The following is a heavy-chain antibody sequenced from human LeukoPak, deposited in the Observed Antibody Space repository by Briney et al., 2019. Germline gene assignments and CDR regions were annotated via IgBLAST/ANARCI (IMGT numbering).Heavy chain of an antibody. J-gene: IGHJ4*02. V-gene: IGHV3-23*01. CDR1: GFMFSNYA. CDR2: ITGSGDST. D-gene: IGHD3-9*01. CDR3: AKWGDYDILTGYYDSDY. Sequence: PGGSLRLSCAASGFMFSNYAMSWLRQAPGKGLEWVSAITGSGDSTYYADSVKGRFTIARDSSKNTLYLQVNSLRAEDTAVYYCAKWGDYDILTGYYDSDYWGQGTLVTVSS.